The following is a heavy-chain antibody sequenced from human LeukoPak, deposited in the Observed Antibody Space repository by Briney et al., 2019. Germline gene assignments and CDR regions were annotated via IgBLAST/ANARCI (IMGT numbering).Heavy chain of an antibody. J-gene: IGHJ4*02. V-gene: IGHV3-23*01. CDR3: AKILHPFSSNWEFDY. Sequence: GGSLRLSCAASGFTFSSYAMTWVRQAPGKGLEWVSVINNSGGRTYYADSVKGRFTISRDNSKNTLYLQMNSLRAADTAIYYCAKILHPFSSNWEFDYWGQGTLVTVSP. D-gene: IGHD6-13*01. CDR1: GFTFSSYA. CDR2: INNSGGRT.